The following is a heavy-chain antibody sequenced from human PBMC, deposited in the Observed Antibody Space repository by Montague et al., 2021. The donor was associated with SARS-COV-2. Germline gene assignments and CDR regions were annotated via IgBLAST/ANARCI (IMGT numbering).Heavy chain of an antibody. Sequence: SETLSLTCTLSGGSISSSSYYWGWIRQPPGKGLEWIGSIYYTGSTYYNPSLKSRVTISVDTSKDQFSLKLSSVTAADTAVYYCARDTRIAMLVVVTRYGLDVWGQGTTVTASS. D-gene: IGHD3-22*01. CDR3: ARDTRIAMLVVVTRYGLDV. V-gene: IGHV4-39*07. CDR2: IYYTGST. CDR1: GGSISSSSYY. J-gene: IGHJ6*02.